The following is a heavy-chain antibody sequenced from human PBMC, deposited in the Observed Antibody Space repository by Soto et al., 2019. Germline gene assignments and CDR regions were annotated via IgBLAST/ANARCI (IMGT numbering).Heavy chain of an antibody. CDR2: ISYDGSNK. CDR1: GFTFRSYV. J-gene: IGHJ4*02. CDR3: ARVGIRYSYGSYFDY. D-gene: IGHD5-18*01. Sequence: GGSLRLSCAASGFTFRSYVMYWVRQAPGKGLEWVAVISYDGSNKYYADSVKGRFTISRDNSKNTLYLQMNSLRAEDTAVFYCARVGIRYSYGSYFDYWGQGTLVTVSS. V-gene: IGHV3-30-3*01.